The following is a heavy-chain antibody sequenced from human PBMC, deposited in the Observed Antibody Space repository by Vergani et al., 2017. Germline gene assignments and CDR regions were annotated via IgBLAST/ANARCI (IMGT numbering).Heavy chain of an antibody. CDR2: IYYSGST. J-gene: IGHJ4*02. Sequence: QVQLQESGPGLVEPSETLSLTCAVSGYSIRNGYYWGWIRQPPGKGLEWIGSIYYSGSTNYNPSLKSRVTISVDTSKNQFSLKLSSVTAADTAVYYCARESGYSLYYFDYWGQGTQVTVSS. V-gene: IGHV4-38-2*02. CDR3: ARESGYSLYYFDY. D-gene: IGHD3-3*01. CDR1: GYSIRNGYY.